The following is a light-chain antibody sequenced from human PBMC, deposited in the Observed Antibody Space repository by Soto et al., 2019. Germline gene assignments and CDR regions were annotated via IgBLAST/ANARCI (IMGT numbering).Light chain of an antibody. CDR3: VSYTSSTTYV. Sequence: HSALSHPGSGAPSPGHTTPSFCSATTIYVGGSNVVSWYQQHPGKPPKHIIYAVANRPSGVSNRFSGSKSGSTASLIISRLQAEDEADYYCVSYTSSTTYVFGTGTKGTVL. CDR2: AVA. J-gene: IGLJ1*01. CDR1: TIYVGGSNV. V-gene: IGLV2-14*03.